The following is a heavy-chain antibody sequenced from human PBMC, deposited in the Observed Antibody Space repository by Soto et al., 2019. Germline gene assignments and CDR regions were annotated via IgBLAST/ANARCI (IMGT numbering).Heavy chain of an antibody. CDR2: IYSGGST. V-gene: IGHV3-53*01. Sequence: PGGSLRLSCAASGFTVSSNYMSWVRQAPGKGLEWVSVIYSGGSTYYADSVKGRFTISRDNSKNTLYLQMNSLRAEDTAVYYCARDRARITIFGVVMYGMDVWGQGTTVTVSS. D-gene: IGHD3-3*01. CDR1: GFTVSSNY. J-gene: IGHJ6*02. CDR3: ARDRARITIFGVVMYGMDV.